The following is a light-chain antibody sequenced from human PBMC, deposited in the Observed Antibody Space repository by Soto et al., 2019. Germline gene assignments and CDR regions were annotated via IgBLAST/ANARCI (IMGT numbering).Light chain of an antibody. Sequence: EIVLTQSPGTLSLSPGERATLSCRASQSVSSTYLAWYQQKPGQAPRLLIYGASSRATGIPDRFSGSGSGTDFTVNISRLEPEDFAVYYCQQYGSSPLFAFGPGTKVEI. J-gene: IGKJ3*01. CDR3: QQYGSSPLFA. CDR1: QSVSSTY. V-gene: IGKV3-20*01. CDR2: GAS.